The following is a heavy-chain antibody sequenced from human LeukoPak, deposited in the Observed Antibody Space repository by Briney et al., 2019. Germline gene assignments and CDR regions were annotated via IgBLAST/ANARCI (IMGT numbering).Heavy chain of an antibody. D-gene: IGHD6-19*01. Sequence: ASVKVSCKASGYTFTSYYMHWVRQAPGQGLEWMGIINPSGGSTSYAQKFQGRVTMTRDTSTSTVYMELSSLRYEDTAVYYCARVSVAGTWGIRSPQDYWGQGTLVTVSS. CDR3: ARVSVAGTWGIRSPQDY. CDR2: INPSGGST. CDR1: GYTFTSYY. J-gene: IGHJ4*02. V-gene: IGHV1-46*01.